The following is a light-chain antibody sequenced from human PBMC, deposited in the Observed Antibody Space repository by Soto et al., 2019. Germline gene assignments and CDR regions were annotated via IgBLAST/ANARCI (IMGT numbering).Light chain of an antibody. J-gene: IGKJ5*01. CDR1: QSVSSY. Sequence: ESGLTQSRATLSLAPWERATLSCRASQSVSSYLAWYQQKPGQAPRLLIYAASDRRTGIPDRFSGSGSGTDFTLTISRLQPADFAVYYCQQYGRSPITFGLGTRLQIK. CDR2: AAS. CDR3: QQYGRSPIT. V-gene: IGKV3-20*01.